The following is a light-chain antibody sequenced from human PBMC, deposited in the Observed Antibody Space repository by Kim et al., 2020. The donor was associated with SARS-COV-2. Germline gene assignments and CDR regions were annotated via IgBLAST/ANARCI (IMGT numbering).Light chain of an antibody. Sequence: SYELTQPPSVSVSPGQTASITCSGDKLGDKYACWYQQKPGQSPVLVIYQDSKGPSGIPERFSGSNSGNTATLTISGTQAMDEADYYCQAWDSSTAGVVFGGGTQLTVL. CDR3: QAWDSSTAGVV. J-gene: IGLJ2*01. CDR2: QDS. CDR1: KLGDKY. V-gene: IGLV3-1*01.